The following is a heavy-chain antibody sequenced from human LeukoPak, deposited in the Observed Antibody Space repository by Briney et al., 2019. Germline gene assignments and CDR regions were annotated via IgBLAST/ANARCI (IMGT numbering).Heavy chain of an antibody. Sequence: ASVKVSCKASGYPFSIYDVNWVRQAAGQGLEWLGWMNPNGIAAGYSQKFQDRVTLTMDTSTSTAYLELSSLSSEDTAVYYCARGRLSTLWGQGTLVTVSS. CDR1: GYPFSIYD. D-gene: IGHD2-2*01. CDR3: ARGRLSTL. CDR2: MNPNGIAA. V-gene: IGHV1-8*01. J-gene: IGHJ4*02.